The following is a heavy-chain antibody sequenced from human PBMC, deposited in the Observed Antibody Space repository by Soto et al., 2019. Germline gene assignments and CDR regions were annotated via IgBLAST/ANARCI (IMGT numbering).Heavy chain of an antibody. J-gene: IGHJ6*02. Sequence: PGESLKISCKASGSTFTNYWITWVRQMPGKGLEWMGRIDPSDSYTNYSPFFQGHVTISADKSISTAYLQWSSLKASGTAMYYCAMYGDYYYYGMDVWGQGTTVTVSS. CDR3: AMYGDYYYYGMDV. CDR2: IDPSDSYT. CDR1: GSTFTNYW. V-gene: IGHV5-10-1*01. D-gene: IGHD2-8*01.